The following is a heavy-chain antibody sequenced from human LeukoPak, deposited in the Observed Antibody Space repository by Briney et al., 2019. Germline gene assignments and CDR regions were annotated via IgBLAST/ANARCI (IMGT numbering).Heavy chain of an antibody. CDR1: GCSLSTSGVG. J-gene: IGHJ4*02. Sequence: SGPTLVKPTQTLTLTCTFSGCSLSTSGVGVGWIRQPPGKALEWLALIYWNDDKRYSPSLKSRLTITKDTSKNQVVLTMTNMDPVDTATYYCAHLFSGSYYGNYFDYWGQGTLVTVSS. D-gene: IGHD1-26*01. V-gene: IGHV2-5*01. CDR3: AHLFSGSYYGNYFDY. CDR2: IYWNDDK.